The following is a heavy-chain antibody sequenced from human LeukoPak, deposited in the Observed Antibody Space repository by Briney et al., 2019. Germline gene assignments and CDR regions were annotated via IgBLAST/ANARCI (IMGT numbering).Heavy chain of an antibody. Sequence: GGSLRLSCAASGFTFTIFGLNWVRQAPGKGPEWVSYIDARSGITYYADSVQGRFTISRDDARESVFLQMDGLRVDDTAVYYCAKDISAVAGPIDYWGQGTLVTVSS. CDR2: IDARSGIT. V-gene: IGHV3-48*01. CDR3: AKDISAVAGPIDY. D-gene: IGHD6-19*01. J-gene: IGHJ4*02. CDR1: GFTFTIFG.